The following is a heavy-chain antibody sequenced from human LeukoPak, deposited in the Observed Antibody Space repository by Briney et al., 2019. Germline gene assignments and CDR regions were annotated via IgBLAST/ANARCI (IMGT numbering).Heavy chain of an antibody. CDR1: GYTFTSYG. CDR2: ISAYNGNT. V-gene: IGHV1-18*04. D-gene: IGHD3-9*01. J-gene: IGHJ4*02. Sequence: ASVKVSCKASGYTFTSYGISWVRQAPGQGLEWMGWISAYNGNTNYAQKLQGRVTMTTDTSTSTAYMELRSLRSDDTAVYYCARDGPLLRYFDWLFPPHFDYWGQGTLVTVSS. CDR3: ARDGPLLRYFDWLFPPHFDY.